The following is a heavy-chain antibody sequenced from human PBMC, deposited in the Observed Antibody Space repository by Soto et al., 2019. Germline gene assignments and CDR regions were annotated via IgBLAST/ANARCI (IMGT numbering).Heavy chain of an antibody. V-gene: IGHV3-30*18. J-gene: IGHJ3*02. D-gene: IGHD7-27*01. CDR3: AKDLGHGGRGAFDI. CDR2: ISYDGSNK. CDR1: GFTFSSYG. Sequence: QVQLVESGGGVVQPGRSLRLSCAASGFTFSSYGMHWVRQAPGKGLEWVALISYDGSNKYYADSVEGRFTISRDNSKNTLYLQMNSLRTEDTAVYYCAKDLGHGGRGAFDIWGQGTMVTVSS.